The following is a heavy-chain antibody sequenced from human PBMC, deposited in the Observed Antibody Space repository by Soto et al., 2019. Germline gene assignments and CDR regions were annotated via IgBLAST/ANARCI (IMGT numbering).Heavy chain of an antibody. Sequence: SVKVSCKASGGTFSSYAISWVRQAPGQGLEWMGGIIPIFGTANYAQKFQGRVTITADESTSTAYMELRSLRSDDTAVYYCARGFTIFGAPKPYDYWGQGTLVTVSS. J-gene: IGHJ4*02. CDR1: GGTFSSYA. CDR2: IIPIFGTA. CDR3: ARGFTIFGAPKPYDY. V-gene: IGHV1-69*13. D-gene: IGHD3-3*01.